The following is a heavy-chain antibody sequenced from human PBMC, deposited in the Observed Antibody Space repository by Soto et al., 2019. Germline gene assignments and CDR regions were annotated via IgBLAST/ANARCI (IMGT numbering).Heavy chain of an antibody. CDR3: ARSNQGYDAFDI. V-gene: IGHV4-30-2*01. J-gene: IGHJ3*02. CDR1: GGCISRGWYS. D-gene: IGHD1-1*01. CDR2: IYHSGST. Sequence: SETRSVTCPVSGGCISRGWYSCSWIRQPPGKGLEWIGYIYHSGSTYYNPSLKSRVTISVDRSKNQFSLKLSSVTAADTAVYYCARSNQGYDAFDIWGQGTMVTVSS.